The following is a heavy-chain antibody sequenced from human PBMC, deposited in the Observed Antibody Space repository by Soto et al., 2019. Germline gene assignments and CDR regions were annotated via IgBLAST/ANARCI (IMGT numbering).Heavy chain of an antibody. Sequence: EVQLVKSRGGLVQPGGSLRLSCAASGFTFSVYWMHWVRQAPGKGLVWVSRIDSDGSTTSYADSVKGRFTISRDNAKSTLYLQMNSLRAEDTAVYYCARPGYSNYGPGVDVWGQGTTVTVSS. D-gene: IGHD4-4*01. CDR1: GFTFSVYW. V-gene: IGHV3-74*01. CDR3: ARPGYSNYGPGVDV. CDR2: IDSDGSTT. J-gene: IGHJ6*02.